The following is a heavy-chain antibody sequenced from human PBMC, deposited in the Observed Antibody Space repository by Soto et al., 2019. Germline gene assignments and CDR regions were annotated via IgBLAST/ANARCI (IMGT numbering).Heavy chain of an antibody. Sequence: EVQLLESGGGLVQPGGSLRLSCAASGFTFNIYAMSWVRQAPGKGLEWVSAISGSGGGTYYADSVEGRFTISRDNSNNTLYLQMSSLRAEDTAVYYCAKCGYDCSGRLLSYFQHWGQGTLVTVSS. CDR3: AKCGYDCSGRLLSYFQH. J-gene: IGHJ1*01. V-gene: IGHV3-23*01. CDR2: ISGSGGGT. D-gene: IGHD3-22*01. CDR1: GFTFNIYA.